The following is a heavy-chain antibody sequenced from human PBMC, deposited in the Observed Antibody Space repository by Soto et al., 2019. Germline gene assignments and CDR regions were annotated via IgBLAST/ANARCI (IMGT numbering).Heavy chain of an antibody. CDR1: GFTFSSYA. CDR3: AKDQVRHIVVVIDY. CDR2: ISGSGGST. J-gene: IGHJ4*02. Sequence: GGSLRLSCAASGFTFSSYAMSWVRQAPGKGLEWVSAISGSGGSTYYADSVKGRFTIARDNSKNTLYLQMNSLRAEDAAVDYCAKDQVRHIVVVIDYWGQGTLVTVSS. V-gene: IGHV3-23*01. D-gene: IGHD2-21*01.